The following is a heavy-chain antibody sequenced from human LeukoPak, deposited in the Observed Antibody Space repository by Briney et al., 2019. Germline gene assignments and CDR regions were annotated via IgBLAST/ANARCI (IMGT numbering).Heavy chain of an antibody. D-gene: IGHD6-13*01. J-gene: IGHJ4*02. CDR1: GFTFGNYW. CDR2: ISDDGSSA. V-gene: IGHV3-74*01. Sequence: GGSLRLSCAASGFTFGNYWMHWVRQAPGKGLLWVSRISDDGSSANYADSVQGRFTISRDNAKNSLYLQMNSLRAEDTAVYYCASPAAGTNSDFWGQGTLVTVS. CDR3: ASPAAGTNSDF.